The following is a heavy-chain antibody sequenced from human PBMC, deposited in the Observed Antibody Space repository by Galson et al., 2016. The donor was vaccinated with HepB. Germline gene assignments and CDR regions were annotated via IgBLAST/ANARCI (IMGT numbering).Heavy chain of an antibody. J-gene: IGHJ5*02. D-gene: IGHD6-19*01. CDR2: IWSDGSNR. Sequence: SLRLCCAVSGFTFSRSGRHWVRQAPGKGLEWVADIWSDGSNRYYADSVQGRFTISSDHSKNTQFLQMNCQRAEDTAVYFCARDPHARGWAAYYFDAWGQGTLVTVSS. CDR1: GFTFSRSG. V-gene: IGHV3-33*01. CDR3: ARDPHARGWAAYYFDA.